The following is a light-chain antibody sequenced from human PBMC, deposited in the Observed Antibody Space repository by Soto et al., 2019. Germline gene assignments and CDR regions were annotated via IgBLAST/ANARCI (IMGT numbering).Light chain of an antibody. V-gene: IGKV1D-13*01. Sequence: AIQLTQSPSFLSASVGDRVTITCRASQGIATALAWYQQKPGKSPKLLIYDASSLDSGVPLRFSGSGSGAEFTLSISSLQPDDFGTFYCQQFHNYPLTFGGGTKVDIK. CDR1: QGIATA. J-gene: IGKJ4*01. CDR3: QQFHNYPLT. CDR2: DAS.